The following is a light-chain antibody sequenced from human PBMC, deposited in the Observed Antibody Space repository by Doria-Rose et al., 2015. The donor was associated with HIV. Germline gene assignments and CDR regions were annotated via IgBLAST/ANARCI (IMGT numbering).Light chain of an antibody. V-gene: IGLV3-1*01. Sequence: LTQPPSVSVSPGRTANITCFGDKLGDKYACWYQQKPGQSPVVVIYQDNKRPSGIPERFSGSNSGNTATLTISGTQAMDEADYYCQAWDNSPVFGTGTKVTVL. CDR3: QAWDNSPV. CDR2: QDN. CDR1: KLGDKY. J-gene: IGLJ1*01.